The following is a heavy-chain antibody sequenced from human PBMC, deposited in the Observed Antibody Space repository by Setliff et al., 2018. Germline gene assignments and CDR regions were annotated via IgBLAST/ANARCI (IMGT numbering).Heavy chain of an antibody. Sequence: SETLSLTCTVSDVSISSSSFYWAWIRQPPGKGLEWIGSIYYSGSTYYNPSLTSRVTISVDTSNNQFSLNLRSVTASDTAIYYCARHFRSSKVQFLEYLTDYYFDSWGQGTLVTVSS. V-gene: IGHV4-39*01. CDR1: DVSISSSSFY. D-gene: IGHD3-3*01. CDR2: IYYSGST. J-gene: IGHJ4*02. CDR3: ARHFRSSKVQFLEYLTDYYFDS.